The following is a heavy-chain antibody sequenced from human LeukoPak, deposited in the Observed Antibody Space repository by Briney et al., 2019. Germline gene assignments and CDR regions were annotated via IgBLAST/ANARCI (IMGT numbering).Heavy chain of an antibody. CDR1: GGSINNYY. D-gene: IGHD6-19*01. Sequence: SETLSLTCTVSGGSINNYYWIWIRQPPGKGLEWIGYIHYSGRTNYNPSLKSRVAISVDTSKNQFSLKLSSVTAADTAVYYCARIYRYSSGWYDYWGQGTLVTVSS. V-gene: IGHV4-59*12. CDR3: ARIYRYSSGWYDY. CDR2: IHYSGRT. J-gene: IGHJ4*02.